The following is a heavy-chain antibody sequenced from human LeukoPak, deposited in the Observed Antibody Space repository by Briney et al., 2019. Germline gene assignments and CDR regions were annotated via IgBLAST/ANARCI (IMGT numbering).Heavy chain of an antibody. J-gene: IGHJ4*02. CDR3: AKVGGDFDY. V-gene: IGHV3-30*18. Sequence: PGGSLRLSCAASGFTFSSDGMHWVRQAPGKGLEWVAVISYDGSNKYYADSVKGRFTISRDNSKNTLYLQMNSLRAEDTAVYYCAKVGGDFDYWGQGTLVTVSS. D-gene: IGHD3-16*01. CDR2: ISYDGSNK. CDR1: GFTFSSDG.